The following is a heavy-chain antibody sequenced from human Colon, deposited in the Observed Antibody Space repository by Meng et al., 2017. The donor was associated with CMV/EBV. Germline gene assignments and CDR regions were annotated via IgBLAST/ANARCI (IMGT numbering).Heavy chain of an antibody. CDR2: ISHSMST. D-gene: IGHD2-2*02. CDR3: ARSGEENVLVPTAIRRRMYAFDV. Sequence: SETLSLTCSVSGHSMSAGYFWGWLRQPPGKGLESIGSISHSMSTFYNPSLKGRVIISLVTSKNQFSLRLDSVTASDTAVYYCARSGEENVLVPTAIRRRMYAFDVWGKGTMVTVSS. CDR1: GHSMSAGYF. J-gene: IGHJ3*01. V-gene: IGHV4-38-2*01.